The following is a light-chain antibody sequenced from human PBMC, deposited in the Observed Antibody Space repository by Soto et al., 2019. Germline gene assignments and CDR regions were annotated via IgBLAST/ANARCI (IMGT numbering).Light chain of an antibody. CDR2: DAS. CDR3: HQYNSFPHT. Sequence: DIQMTQSPSTLSASVGDRVTITCRASQSISSWLAWYQQKPGKAPKLLIYDASSLESRVPSRLSGSGSGTESALTEGSLQPDGFAPYNSHQYNSFPHTFDGGTKGEFK. V-gene: IGKV1-5*01. CDR1: QSISSW. J-gene: IGKJ4*01.